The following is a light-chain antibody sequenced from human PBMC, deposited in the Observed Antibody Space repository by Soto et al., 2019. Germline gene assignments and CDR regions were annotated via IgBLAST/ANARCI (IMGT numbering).Light chain of an antibody. CDR2: EVS. CDR3: SSYADGNNFVV. CDR1: SSDVGGYNY. J-gene: IGLJ2*01. Sequence: QSVLTQPPSASGSPGQAVTISCTGTSSDVGGYNYVSWYQQHPGKAPKLMIYEVSKRPSGVPDRFSGSKSGNTASLTVSGLQAEDEADYYCSSYADGNNFVVFGGGTKLTVL. V-gene: IGLV2-8*01.